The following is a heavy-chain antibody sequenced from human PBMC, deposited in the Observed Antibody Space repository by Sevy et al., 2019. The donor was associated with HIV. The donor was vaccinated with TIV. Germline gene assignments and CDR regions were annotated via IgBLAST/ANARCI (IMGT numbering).Heavy chain of an antibody. D-gene: IGHD5-18*01. CDR2: IYSDGST. CDR3: ARVPPYSYGFGVDY. V-gene: IGHV3-53*01. J-gene: IGHJ4*02. CDR1: GFTVSNNY. Sequence: GGSLRLSCAASGFTVSNNYMNWVRQAPGKGLEWVSVIYSDGSTYYVDSVKGRFIISRDNSKNTLFLQMNSLRADDTAVYYCARVPPYSYGFGVDYWGQGTLVTVSS.